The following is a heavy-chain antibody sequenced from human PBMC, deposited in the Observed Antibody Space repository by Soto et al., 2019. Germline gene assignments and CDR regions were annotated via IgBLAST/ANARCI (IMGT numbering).Heavy chain of an antibody. CDR2: ISGSGRTI. CDR1: GIIFSDY. CDR3: ARLPLHWGWFDP. J-gene: IGHJ5*02. V-gene: IGHV3-11*01. Sequence: QVQLVESGGGLVKPGGSLRLSCAASGIIFSDYMSWVRQAPGKGLEWLSYISGSGRTIYSADSVKGRFTISRDNATNSLHLQMNNVSAEDTGVYYCARLPLHWGWFDPWGHGTLVIVSS. D-gene: IGHD3-16*01.